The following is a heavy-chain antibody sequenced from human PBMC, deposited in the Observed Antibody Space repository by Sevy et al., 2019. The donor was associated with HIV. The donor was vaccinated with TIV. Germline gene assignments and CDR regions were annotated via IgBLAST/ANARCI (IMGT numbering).Heavy chain of an antibody. Sequence: SETLSLTCTVSGGSISSSSYYWGWIRQPPGKGLEWIGSIYYSGSTYYNPSLKSRVTISVDTSKNQFSLKLSSVTAADTAVYYCARRGWERRFDYWGQGTLVTVSS. J-gene: IGHJ4*02. CDR2: IYYSGST. V-gene: IGHV4-39*01. CDR1: GGSISSSSYY. D-gene: IGHD1-26*01. CDR3: ARRGWERRFDY.